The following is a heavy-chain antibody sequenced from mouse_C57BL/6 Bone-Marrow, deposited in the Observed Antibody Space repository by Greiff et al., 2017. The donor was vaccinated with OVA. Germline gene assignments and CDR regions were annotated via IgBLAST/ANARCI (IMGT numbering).Heavy chain of an antibody. J-gene: IGHJ1*03. CDR3: ARRVYGSSYDWYFDV. Sequence: VQLQQPGAELVKPGASVKMSCKASGYTFTSYWITWVKQRPGQGLEWIGDIHPGSGSTNYNEKFKSKATLTVDTSSSTAYLQLSSLTSEDSAVYYGARRVYGSSYDWYFDVWGTGTTVTVSS. V-gene: IGHV1-55*01. CDR2: IHPGSGST. D-gene: IGHD1-1*01. CDR1: GYTFTSYW.